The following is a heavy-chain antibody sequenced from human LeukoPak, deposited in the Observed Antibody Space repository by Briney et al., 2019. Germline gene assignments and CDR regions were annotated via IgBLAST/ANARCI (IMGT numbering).Heavy chain of an antibody. J-gene: IGHJ5*02. CDR2: IIPIFGTA. V-gene: IGHV1-69*06. D-gene: IGHD3-22*01. CDR1: GGTFSSYA. CDR3: ARKVPNDSSGYYYRGQFDP. Sequence: SVKVSCKASGGTFSSYAISWVRQTPGQGLEWMGGIIPIFGTANYAQKFQGRVTITADKSTSTAYMELSSLRSEDTAVYYCARKVPNDSSGYYYRGQFDPWGQGTLVTVSS.